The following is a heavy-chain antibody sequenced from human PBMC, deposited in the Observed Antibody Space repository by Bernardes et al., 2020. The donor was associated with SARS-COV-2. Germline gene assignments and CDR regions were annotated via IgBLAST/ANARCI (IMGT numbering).Heavy chain of an antibody. V-gene: IGHV3-7*01. D-gene: IGHD1-1*01. CDR2: IKYDGSEQ. CDR1: GFTFSNSW. Sequence: VGSLILSCAASGFTFSNSWMTWVRQAPGPGPAWVANIKYDGSEQIYVDSMKGRFTISRDNAENSLYLQMNSLRAEDTAVYYCAVTLNDVLHYWGQGTLVTVSS. CDR3: AVTLNDVLHY. J-gene: IGHJ4*02.